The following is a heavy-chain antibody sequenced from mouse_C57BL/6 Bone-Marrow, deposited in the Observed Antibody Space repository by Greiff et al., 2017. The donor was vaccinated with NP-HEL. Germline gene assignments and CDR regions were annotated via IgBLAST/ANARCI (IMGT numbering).Heavy chain of an antibody. CDR2: ISSGGSYT. V-gene: IGHV5-6*01. Sequence: EVKVVESGGDLVKPGGSLKLSCAASGFTFSSYGMSWVRQTPDKRLEWVATISSGGSYTYYLDSVKGRFTISRDNAKNTLYLQMSSLKSEDTAMYYCAREGYFDYWGQGTTLTVSS. CDR1: GFTFSSYG. CDR3: AREGYFDY. J-gene: IGHJ2*01.